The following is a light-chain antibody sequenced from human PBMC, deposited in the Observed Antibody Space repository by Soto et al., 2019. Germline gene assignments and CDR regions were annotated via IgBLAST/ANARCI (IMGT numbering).Light chain of an antibody. CDR2: KAS. CDR3: QHYNSYSEA. CDR1: QTISSW. Sequence: DIQMPQSPSTLSGSVGARATITCRASQTISSWLAWYQQKPGKAPKLLIYKASTLKSGVPSRFSGSGSGTEFTLTISSLQPDDFATYYCQHYNSYSEAFGQGTKVDIK. J-gene: IGKJ1*01. V-gene: IGKV1-5*03.